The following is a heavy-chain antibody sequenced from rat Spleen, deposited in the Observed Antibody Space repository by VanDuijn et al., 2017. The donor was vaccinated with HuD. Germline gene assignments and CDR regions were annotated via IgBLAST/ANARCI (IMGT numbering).Heavy chain of an antibody. Sequence: VQLKESGPGLVQPSQTLSLTCTVSGFSLTSYHVHWVRQPPGNKLEWMGYINSAGSTNYNPSLKSRISITRDTSKNQFFLQVNSVTTEDTATYYCARRIRTTEGPFDYWGQGVMVTVSS. J-gene: IGHJ2*01. CDR1: GFSLTSYHV. V-gene: IGHV3-3*01. CDR3: ARRIRTTEGPFDY. CDR2: INSAGST. D-gene: IGHD1-11*01.